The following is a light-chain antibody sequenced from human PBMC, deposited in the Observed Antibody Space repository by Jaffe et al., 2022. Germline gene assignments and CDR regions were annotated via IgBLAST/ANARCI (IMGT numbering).Light chain of an antibody. CDR3: NSRDSSGYYV. Sequence: SSELTQDPAVSVALGQTVRITCQGDSLRSYYASWYQQKPGQAPVLVIYGKNNRPSGIPDRFSGSSSGNTASLTITGAQAEDEADYYCNSRDSSGYYVFGTGTKVTVL. CDR1: SLRSYY. V-gene: IGLV3-19*01. CDR2: GKN. J-gene: IGLJ1*01.